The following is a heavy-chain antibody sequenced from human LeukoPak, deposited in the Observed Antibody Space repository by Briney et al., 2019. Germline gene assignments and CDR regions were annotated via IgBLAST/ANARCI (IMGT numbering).Heavy chain of an antibody. CDR2: IYYSGST. V-gene: IGHV4-59*01. CDR1: GGSISSYY. CDR3: ARMEGSSSTWGYYYYGMDV. Sequence: SETLSLTCTVSGGSISSYYWSWIRQPPGKELEWIGYIYYSGSTNYNPSLKSRVTISVDTSKNQFSLKLSSVTAADTAVYYCARMEGSSSTWGYYYYGMDVWGQGTTVTVSS. J-gene: IGHJ6*02. D-gene: IGHD6-13*01.